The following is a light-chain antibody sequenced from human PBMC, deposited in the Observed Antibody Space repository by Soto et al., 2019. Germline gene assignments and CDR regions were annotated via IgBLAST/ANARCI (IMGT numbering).Light chain of an antibody. CDR1: QSIGRN. V-gene: IGKV1-39*01. J-gene: IGKJ1*01. Sequence: DIQMAQSPASLSASLGDRVSISCLASQSIGRNLNLYQQKPGKAPTLLIFTSSSLQSGVPSRFSGSGSGTDFILTISSLQPEDFATYYCQQSYSTPPTFGQGTKVDIK. CDR2: TSS. CDR3: QQSYSTPPT.